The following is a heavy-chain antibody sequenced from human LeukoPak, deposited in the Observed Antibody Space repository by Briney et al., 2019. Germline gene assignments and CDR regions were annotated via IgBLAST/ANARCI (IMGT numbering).Heavy chain of an antibody. CDR1: GFTFSSYG. CDR2: ISYDGSNK. Sequence: AGGSLRLSCAASGFTFSSYGMHWVRQAPGKGLEWVAVISYDGSNKYYADSVKGRFTISRDNSKNTLYLQMNSLRGDDTAVYYCAREVSWYYFDYWGQGILVTVSS. D-gene: IGHD6-13*01. CDR3: AREVSWYYFDY. V-gene: IGHV3-30*03. J-gene: IGHJ4*02.